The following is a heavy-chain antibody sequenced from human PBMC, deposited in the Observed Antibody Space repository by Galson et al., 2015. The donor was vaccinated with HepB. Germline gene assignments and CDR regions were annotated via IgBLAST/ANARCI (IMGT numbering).Heavy chain of an antibody. CDR1: GFTVSSNY. CDR2: IYSGGST. D-gene: IGHD3-10*01. Sequence: SLRLSCAASGFTVSSNYMSWVRQAPGKGLEWVSVIYSGGSTYYADSVKGRFTISRDDSKNTLYLQMNSLRAEDTAVYYCAREISGSYFYCGQGTMFTVSS. CDR3: AREISGSYFY. V-gene: IGHV3-53*01. J-gene: IGHJ4*02.